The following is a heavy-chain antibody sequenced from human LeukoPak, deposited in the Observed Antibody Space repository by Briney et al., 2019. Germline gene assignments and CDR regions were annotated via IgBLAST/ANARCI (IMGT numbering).Heavy chain of an antibody. D-gene: IGHD5-12*01. CDR2: INPSGGST. Sequence: ASVKVSCKASGGTFSSYAITWVRQAPGQGLEWMGIINPSGGSTSYAQKFQGRVTMTRDTSTSTVYMELSSLRSEDTAVYYCARDPYSGYDQELDYWGQGTLVTVSS. CDR1: GGTFSSYA. CDR3: ARDPYSGYDQELDY. V-gene: IGHV1-46*01. J-gene: IGHJ4*02.